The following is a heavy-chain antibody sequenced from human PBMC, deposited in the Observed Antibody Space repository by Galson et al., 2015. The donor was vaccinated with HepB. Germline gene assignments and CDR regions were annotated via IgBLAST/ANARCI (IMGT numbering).Heavy chain of an antibody. D-gene: IGHD5-18*01. CDR3: TKGAGYSYAPGH. J-gene: IGHJ4*02. Sequence: SLRLSCAASGFTFSDYALSWVRQAPGKGLDWVSGISASGGATYNAESVKGRFTVSRDNSKNTLYLQMSSLRAEDTAVYYCTKGAGYSYAPGHWGQGTLVTVSS. CDR1: GFTFSDYA. CDR2: ISASGGAT. V-gene: IGHV3-23*01.